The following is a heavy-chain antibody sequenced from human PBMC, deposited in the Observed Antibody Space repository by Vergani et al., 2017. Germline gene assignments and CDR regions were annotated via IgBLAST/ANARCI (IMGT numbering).Heavy chain of an antibody. J-gene: IGHJ6*03. D-gene: IGHD4-11*01. CDR1: GWSFTSYH. V-gene: IGHV4-34*01. Sequence: QVQLQQWGGGLLKPSETLSLTCVVNGWSFTSYHWTWIRQSPGEGLEWVGDIDHTGRPDYNPSLRSRLTMSLDKSRNQFSLTLNSVTATDTAIYYCARVNTETNGHLYYYYYMDVWGQGTAVTVS. CDR2: IDHTGRP. CDR3: ARVNTETNGHLYYYYYMDV.